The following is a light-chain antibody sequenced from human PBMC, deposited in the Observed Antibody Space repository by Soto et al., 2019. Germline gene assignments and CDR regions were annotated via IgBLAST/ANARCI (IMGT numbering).Light chain of an antibody. J-gene: IGKJ5*01. CDR2: DAS. CDR1: HFVSNS. Sequence: PGEGATLSCRASHFVSNSLAWYQQKPGQAPRLLIYDASDRATGIPGRFSGSGSGTDFTLTISSLEPEDFAVYYCQVRSNWTPTSVGQGTRLEMK. CDR3: QVRSNWTPTS. V-gene: IGKV3-11*01.